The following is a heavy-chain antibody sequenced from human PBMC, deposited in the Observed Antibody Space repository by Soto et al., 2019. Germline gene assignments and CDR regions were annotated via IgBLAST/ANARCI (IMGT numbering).Heavy chain of an antibody. CDR3: ARLQFGEGFDY. CDR1: GGSISGGGFS. CDR2: ILHTGGT. D-gene: IGHD3-10*01. J-gene: IGHJ4*02. Sequence: SETLSLTCAVSGGSISGGGFSWSWIRQPPGKGLEWIGYILHTGGTQYNPSLKSRVSMSVDKSKNQFSLHLTSVTAADTAVYYCARLQFGEGFDYWGQGALVTLSS. V-gene: IGHV4-30-2*01.